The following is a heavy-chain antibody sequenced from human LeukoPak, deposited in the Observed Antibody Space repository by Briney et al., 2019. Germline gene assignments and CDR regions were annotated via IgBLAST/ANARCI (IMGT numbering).Heavy chain of an antibody. D-gene: IGHD4-17*01. CDR1: GGSISTYD. Sequence: SETLSLTCTVSGGSISTYDWSWIRQPAGKGLEWIGLIYTSGSTNYSPSLKSRVTMSVDTSKNQFSLRLRSVTAADTAMYYCASGDYFDYWGQGTLVTVSS. V-gene: IGHV4-4*07. CDR3: ASGDYFDY. J-gene: IGHJ4*02. CDR2: IYTSGST.